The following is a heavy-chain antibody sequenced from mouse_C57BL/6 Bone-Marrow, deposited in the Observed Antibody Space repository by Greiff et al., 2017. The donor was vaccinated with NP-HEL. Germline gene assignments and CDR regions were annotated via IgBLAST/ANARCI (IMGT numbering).Heavy chain of an antibody. V-gene: IGHV2-6-1*01. D-gene: IGHD1-1*01. CDR2: IWSDGST. CDR3: ARQRGGDYYGSDWYFDV. Sequence: VQLQESGPGLVAPSQSLSITCTVSGFSLTSYGVHWVRQPPGKGLEWLVVIWSDGSTTYNSAPKSRLSLSKDNSKGQVFLKMNSLQTDDTAMYYCARQRGGDYYGSDWYFDVWGTGTTVTVSS. J-gene: IGHJ1*03. CDR1: GFSLTSYG.